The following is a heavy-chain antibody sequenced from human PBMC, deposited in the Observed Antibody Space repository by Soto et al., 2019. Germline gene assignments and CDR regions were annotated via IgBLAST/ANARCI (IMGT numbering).Heavy chain of an antibody. CDR3: ARFNYDFWSGYYRYYYYGMDV. CDR1: GGSISSSSYY. D-gene: IGHD3-3*01. Sequence: ETLSLTCTVSGGSISSSSYYWGWIRQPPGKGLEWIGRIYYSGSTYYNPSLKSRVTISVDTSKNQFSLKLSSVTAADTAVYYCARFNYDFWSGYYRYYYYGMDVWGQGTTVTVSS. V-gene: IGHV4-39*01. CDR2: IYYSGST. J-gene: IGHJ6*02.